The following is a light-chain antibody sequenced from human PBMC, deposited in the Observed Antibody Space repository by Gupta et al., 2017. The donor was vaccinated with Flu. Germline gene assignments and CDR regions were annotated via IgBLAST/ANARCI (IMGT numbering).Light chain of an antibody. V-gene: IGKV3-11*01. CDR3: QQRSNWPPIT. CDR2: DAS. J-gene: IGKJ5*01. Sequence: ATLSLSPGERATLSCRASQSVSSYLAWYQQKPGQAPMLLIYDASNRATGIPARFSGSGYGKDFTLTISSREPEDFAGYYCQQRSNWPPITFGQGTRLEIK. CDR1: QSVSSY.